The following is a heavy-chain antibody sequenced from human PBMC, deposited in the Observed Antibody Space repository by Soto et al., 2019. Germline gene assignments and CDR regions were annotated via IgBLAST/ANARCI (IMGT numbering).Heavy chain of an antibody. CDR2: IYYSGST. V-gene: IGHV4-31*03. CDR1: GGSISSGGYY. D-gene: IGHD3-22*01. Sequence: SETLSLTCTVSGGSISSGGYYWSWIRQHPGKGLEWIGYIYYSGSTYYNPSLKSRVTISVDTSKNQFSLKLSSVTAADTAVYYCASGSYYYDSSGYNFDYWGQGTLVTVSS. J-gene: IGHJ4*02. CDR3: ASGSYYYDSSGYNFDY.